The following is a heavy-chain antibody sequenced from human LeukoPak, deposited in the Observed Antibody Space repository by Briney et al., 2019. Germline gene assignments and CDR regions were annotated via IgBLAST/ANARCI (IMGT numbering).Heavy chain of an antibody. Sequence: QAGGSLRLSCAASGFSFDNYAMSWVRQAPGKGLEWVAVIWYDGSNKYYADSVKGRFTISRDNSKNTLYLQMNSLRAEDTAVYYCARGGNSEGWFDPWGQGTLVTVSS. CDR3: ARGGNSEGWFDP. J-gene: IGHJ5*02. CDR2: IWYDGSNK. V-gene: IGHV3-33*08. CDR1: GFSFDNYA. D-gene: IGHD4-23*01.